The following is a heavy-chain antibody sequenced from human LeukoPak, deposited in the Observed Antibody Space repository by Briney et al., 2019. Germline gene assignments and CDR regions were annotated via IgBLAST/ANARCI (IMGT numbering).Heavy chain of an antibody. V-gene: IGHV3-11*04. J-gene: IGHJ5*02. CDR2: ISSSDNTI. Sequence: PGGSLRLSCAASGFTFSDYYMSWIRQAPGKGLEWVSSISSSDNTIYYTDSVKGRFAISRDNAKNSLYLQMKSLRAEDTAVYYSARGFYTYDQWGQGTPVTVSS. D-gene: IGHD5-24*01. CDR1: GFTFSDYY. CDR3: ARGFYTYDQ.